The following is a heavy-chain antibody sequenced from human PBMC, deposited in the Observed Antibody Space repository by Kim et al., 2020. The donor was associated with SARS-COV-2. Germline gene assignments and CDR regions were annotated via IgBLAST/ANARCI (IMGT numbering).Heavy chain of an antibody. CDR3: ARAGILTCYYSFDF. J-gene: IGHJ4*02. Sequence: ADSVKRRYTISRDNAMNTLYLQMNSLIAEDTALYFCARAGILTCYYSFDFWGQGTLVTASS. V-gene: IGHV3-74*01. D-gene: IGHD3-9*01.